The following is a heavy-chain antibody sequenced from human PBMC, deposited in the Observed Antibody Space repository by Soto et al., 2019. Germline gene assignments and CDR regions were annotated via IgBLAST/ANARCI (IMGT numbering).Heavy chain of an antibody. Sequence: GGSLRLSCAASGFTFNTYAMGWVRQAPGQGLEWVSAISGSGFSTYYADSVKGRFSISSDSSKNTLFLQMNSPRADDTAVYFCATFTFGRPFDTWGQGTMVTVSS. D-gene: IGHD3-16*01. CDR2: ISGSGFST. CDR1: GFTFNTYA. J-gene: IGHJ3*02. CDR3: ATFTFGRPFDT. V-gene: IGHV3-23*01.